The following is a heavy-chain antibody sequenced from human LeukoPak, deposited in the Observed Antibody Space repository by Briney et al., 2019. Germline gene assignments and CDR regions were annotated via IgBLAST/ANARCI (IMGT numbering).Heavy chain of an antibody. CDR1: GYTFTRNY. Sequence: GASVNVSCKASGYTFTRNYIHWVRQAPGQGLEWMGWINPDTGGTSFAQKFQGSVTLTRDTSITTAYLELTRLRSDDTAVYYCARISYGDYYFDYWGQGTLVTVSS. CDR3: ARISYGDYYFDY. V-gene: IGHV1-2*02. J-gene: IGHJ4*02. D-gene: IGHD4-17*01. CDR2: INPDTGGT.